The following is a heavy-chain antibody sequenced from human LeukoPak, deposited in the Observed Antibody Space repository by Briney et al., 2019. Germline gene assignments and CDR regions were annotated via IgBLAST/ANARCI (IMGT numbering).Heavy chain of an antibody. CDR1: GYTFTSYG. V-gene: IGHV1-18*01. D-gene: IGHD3-10*01. CDR2: ISAYNGNT. CDR3: ARDPTGVRGVISPIDY. J-gene: IGHJ4*02. Sequence: ASVTVSCKASGYTFTSYGISWVRQAPGQGLEWMGWISAYNGNTNYAQKLQGRVTMTTDTSTSTAYMELRSLRSDDTAAYYCARDPTGVRGVISPIDYRGQGTLVTVSS.